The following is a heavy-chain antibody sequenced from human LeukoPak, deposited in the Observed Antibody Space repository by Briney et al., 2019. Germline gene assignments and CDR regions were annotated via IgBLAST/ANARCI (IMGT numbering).Heavy chain of an antibody. J-gene: IGHJ4*02. Sequence: GGSLRLSCAASRFTFSTYGMHWVRQAPGKGLEWVAVISYDGSNKYYADTVKGRFTISRDNSKNTLYLQMNSLRVEDTAVYYCAKGGPPTGASPRPWDFNYWGQGTLVTVSS. D-gene: IGHD1-26*01. CDR3: AKGGPPTGASPRPWDFNY. V-gene: IGHV3-30*18. CDR2: ISYDGSNK. CDR1: RFTFSTYG.